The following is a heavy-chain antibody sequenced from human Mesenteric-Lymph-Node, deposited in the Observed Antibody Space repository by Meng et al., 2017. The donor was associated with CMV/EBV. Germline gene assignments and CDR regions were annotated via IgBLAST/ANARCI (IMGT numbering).Heavy chain of an antibody. D-gene: IGHD3-3*01. CDR3: ARDPGVDF. CDR2: ISYDATNQ. CDR1: GFTFNNFP. Sequence: SLRLSCVASGFTFNNFPIRWVRQAPGKGLEWVAVISYDATNQHYAESVKGRFTISRDNSKSTLYLQMNSLRAEDTAVYYCARDPGVDFWGQGTLVTVSS. V-gene: IGHV3-30*04. J-gene: IGHJ4*02.